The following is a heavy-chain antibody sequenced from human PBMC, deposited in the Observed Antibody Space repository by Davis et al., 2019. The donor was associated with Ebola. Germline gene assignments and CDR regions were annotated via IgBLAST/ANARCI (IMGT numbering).Heavy chain of an antibody. V-gene: IGHV3-30-3*01. CDR1: GFTFSRYA. CDR2: ISCDGSNK. J-gene: IGHJ6*02. CDR3: ARGYCTGGVCRNYYYYGMDV. Sequence: GESLKISCAASGFTFSRYAMHWVRQAPGQGLEWLAVISCDGSNKYYADSVKGRFTISRDNAKNTLYLQMNSLRAEDTAVYYCARGYCTGGVCRNYYYYGMDVWGQGTTVTVSS. D-gene: IGHD2-8*02.